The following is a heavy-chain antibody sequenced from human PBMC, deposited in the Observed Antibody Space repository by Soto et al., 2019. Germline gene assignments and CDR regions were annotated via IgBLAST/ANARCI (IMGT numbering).Heavy chain of an antibody. CDR1: GFTVSNNY. CDR3: ATHPGGGGY. CDR2: IYSGGYT. J-gene: IGHJ4*02. Sequence: EVQLVESGGGLIQPGGSLRLSCAVSGFTVSNNYMSWVRQAPGKGLEGVSVIYSGGYTAYGDSVKGRFTISRDNSKNTPFPQMNSLGPAAAGFFFWATHPGGGGYWGQGTLVTVSS. V-gene: IGHV3-53*01. D-gene: IGHD3-10*01.